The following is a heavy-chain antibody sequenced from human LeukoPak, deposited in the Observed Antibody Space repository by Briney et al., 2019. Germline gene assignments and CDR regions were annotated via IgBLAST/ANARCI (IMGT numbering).Heavy chain of an antibody. V-gene: IGHV1-24*01. J-gene: IGHJ6*02. CDR2: FDPEDGET. D-gene: IGHD6-19*01. CDR3: ATRSLYGSGWYYGMDV. Sequence: ASVKVSCKVSGYTLTELSMHWVRQAPGKGLEWMGGFDPEDGETIYAQKFQGRVTMTEDTSTDTAYMELSSLRSEDTAVYYCATRSLYGSGWYYGMDVWGQGTTVTVSS. CDR1: GYTLTELS.